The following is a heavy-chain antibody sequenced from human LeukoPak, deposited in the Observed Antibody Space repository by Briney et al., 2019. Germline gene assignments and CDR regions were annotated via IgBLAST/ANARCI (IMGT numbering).Heavy chain of an antibody. J-gene: IGHJ4*02. V-gene: IGHV4-59*01. D-gene: IGHD1-20*01. Sequence: SETLSLTCTVSGGSISSYYWSWIRQPPGQGLEWIGYIYYSGSTNYNPSLKSRVTISVDTSKNQFSLKLSSVTAADTAVYYCARGPPAYNWNPPDYWGQGTLVTVSS. CDR1: GGSISSYY. CDR2: IYYSGST. CDR3: ARGPPAYNWNPPDY.